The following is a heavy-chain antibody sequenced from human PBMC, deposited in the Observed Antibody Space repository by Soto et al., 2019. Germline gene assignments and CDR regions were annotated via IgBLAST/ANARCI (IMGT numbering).Heavy chain of an antibody. CDR1: GFTFSSYA. V-gene: IGHV3-23*01. CDR3: AKGTLNIAAAEIDY. Sequence: PGGSLRLSCAASGFTFSSYAMSWVRQAPGKGLEWVSAISGSGGSTYYADSVKGRFTISRDNSKNTLYLKMNSLRAEDTAVYYCAKGTLNIAAAEIDYWGQGALDTVSS. D-gene: IGHD6-13*01. J-gene: IGHJ4*01. CDR2: ISGSGGST.